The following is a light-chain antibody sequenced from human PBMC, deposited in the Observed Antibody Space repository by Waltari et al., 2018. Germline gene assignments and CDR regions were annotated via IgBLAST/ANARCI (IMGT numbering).Light chain of an antibody. CDR2: GVN. CDR1: SSDVGGYNY. V-gene: IGLV2-14*01. Sequence: QSALTQPASVSGSPGQSITISCTGSSSDVGGYNYVSWYQQHPGKAPKLMIYGVNNRPSGVSIRFSGSKSGNTASLTISGLQAEDEADYDCSSYTKSVSHVFGTGTKVTVL. J-gene: IGLJ1*01. CDR3: SSYTKSVSHV.